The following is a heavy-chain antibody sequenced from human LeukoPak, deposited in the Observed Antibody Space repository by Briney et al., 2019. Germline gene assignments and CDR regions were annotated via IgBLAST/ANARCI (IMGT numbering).Heavy chain of an antibody. CDR1: GFTFSSYS. J-gene: IGHJ4*02. V-gene: IGHV3-21*01. D-gene: IGHD2-2*01. Sequence: KPGGSLRLSCAASGFTFSSYSMNWVRQAPGKGLEWVSSISSSSSYIYYADSVKGRFTISRDNAKNSPYLQMNSLRAEDTAVYYCARGAVVVPAASRADYWGQGTLVTVSS. CDR2: ISSSSSYI. CDR3: ARGAVVVPAASRADY.